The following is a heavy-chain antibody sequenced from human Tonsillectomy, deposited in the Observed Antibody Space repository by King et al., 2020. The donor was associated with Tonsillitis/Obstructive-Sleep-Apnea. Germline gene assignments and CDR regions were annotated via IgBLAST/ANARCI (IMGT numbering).Heavy chain of an antibody. J-gene: IGHJ4*02. V-gene: IGHV3-74*01. CDR3: ARDRGYSSSSVN. D-gene: IGHD6-6*01. CDR1: GFTFSSYW. Sequence: QLVQSGGGLVQPGGSLRLSCAASGFTFSSYWMHWVRHAPGKGLVWVSRINNDGSSTSYADSVKGRFTISRDNAKNTLYLQMNSLRAEDTAVYYCARDRGYSSSSVNWGQGTLVTVSS. CDR2: INNDGSST.